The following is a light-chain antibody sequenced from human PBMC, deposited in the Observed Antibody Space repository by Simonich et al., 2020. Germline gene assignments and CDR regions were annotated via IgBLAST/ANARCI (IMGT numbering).Light chain of an antibody. CDR3: CSYAGSYSWV. CDR1: SSDVGGHNY. V-gene: IGLV2-11*01. J-gene: IGLJ3*02. CDR2: DVS. Sequence: QSALTQPRSVSGSPGQSVTISCTGTSSDVGGHNYVSWYQQHPGKAPKLMIYDVSKRPPGVPDRFSGSKSGNTASLTISGLQAEDEADYYCCSYAGSYSWVFGGGTKLTVL.